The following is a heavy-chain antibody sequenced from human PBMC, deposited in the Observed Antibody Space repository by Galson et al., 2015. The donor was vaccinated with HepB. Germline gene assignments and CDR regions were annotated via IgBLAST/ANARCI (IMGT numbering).Heavy chain of an antibody. D-gene: IGHD4-17*01. CDR1: GFTSSSYW. CDR3: ARVWSVTNDAFDI. CDR2: INSDGSST. V-gene: IGHV3-74*01. Sequence: SLRLSCAASGFTSSSYWMHWVRQAPGKGLVWVSRINSDGSSTSYADSVKGRFTISRDNAKNTLYLQMNSLRAEDTAVYYCARVWSVTNDAFDIWGQGTMVTVSS. J-gene: IGHJ3*02.